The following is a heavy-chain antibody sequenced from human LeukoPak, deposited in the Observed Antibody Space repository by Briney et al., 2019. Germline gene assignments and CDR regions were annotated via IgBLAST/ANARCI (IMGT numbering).Heavy chain of an antibody. CDR2: IYHSGST. Sequence: SETLSLTCTVSGYSISSGYYWGWIRQPPGKGLEWIGSIYHSGSTYYNPSLKSRVTISVDTSKNQFSLKLSSVTAADTAVYYCAREGSYGDYWGQGTLVTVSS. CDR3: AREGSYGDY. V-gene: IGHV4-38-2*02. D-gene: IGHD1-26*01. J-gene: IGHJ4*02. CDR1: GYSISSGYY.